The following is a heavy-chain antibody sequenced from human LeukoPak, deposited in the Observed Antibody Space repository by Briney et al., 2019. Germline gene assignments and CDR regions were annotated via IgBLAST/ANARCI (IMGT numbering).Heavy chain of an antibody. CDR3: ARDGHFGDTAMTYYFDY. CDR1: GFTFSSYA. D-gene: IGHD5-18*01. J-gene: IGHJ4*02. V-gene: IGHV3-30-3*01. Sequence: PGGSLRLSCAASGFTFSSYAMHWVRQAPGKGLEWVAVISYDGSNKYYADSVKGRFTISRDNSKNTLYLQMNSLRAEDTAVYYCARDGHFGDTAMTYYFDYWGQGTLVTVSS. CDR2: ISYDGSNK.